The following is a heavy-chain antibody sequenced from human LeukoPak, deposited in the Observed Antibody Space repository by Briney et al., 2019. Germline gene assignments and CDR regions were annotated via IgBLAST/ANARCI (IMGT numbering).Heavy chain of an antibody. D-gene: IGHD1-1*01. V-gene: IGHV4-59*01. J-gene: IGHJ5*02. CDR3: ARSPPYNWNVGGWFDP. CDR2: IYYSGST. Sequence: PSETLSLTCTVSGGSISSYYWSWIRQPPGKGLEWIGYIYYSGSTNYNPSLKSRVTISVDTSKNQFSLKLSSVTAADTAVYYCARSPPYNWNVGGWFDPWGQGTLVTVSS. CDR1: GGSISSYY.